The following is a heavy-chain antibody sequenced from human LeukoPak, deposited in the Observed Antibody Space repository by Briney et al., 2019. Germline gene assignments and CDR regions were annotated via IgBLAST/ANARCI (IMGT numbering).Heavy chain of an antibody. V-gene: IGHV1-18*01. Sequence: GASVKVSCKASGYTFTSYGISWVRQAPGQGLEWMGWISAYNGNTNYAQKLQGRVTMTTDTSTSTAYMELRSLRSDDTAVYYRARVRIVVVPAARAGWFDPWGQGTLVTVSS. CDR3: ARVRIVVVPAARAGWFDP. CDR1: GYTFTSYG. D-gene: IGHD2-2*01. CDR2: ISAYNGNT. J-gene: IGHJ5*02.